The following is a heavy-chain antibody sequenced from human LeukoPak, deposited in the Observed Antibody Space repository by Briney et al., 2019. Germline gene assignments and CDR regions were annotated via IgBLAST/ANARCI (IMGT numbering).Heavy chain of an antibody. CDR2: IGSSSSYI. CDR1: GFTFSSYS. J-gene: IGHJ5*02. D-gene: IGHD5-12*01. CDR3: AREYIVATIGWFDP. Sequence: GGSLRVSCAASGFTFSSYSMNWVRQAPGKGLEWVSSIGSSSSYIYYVDSVKGRFTISRDNAKNSLYLQMNSLRAEDTAVYYCAREYIVATIGWFDPWGQGTLVTVSS. V-gene: IGHV3-21*01.